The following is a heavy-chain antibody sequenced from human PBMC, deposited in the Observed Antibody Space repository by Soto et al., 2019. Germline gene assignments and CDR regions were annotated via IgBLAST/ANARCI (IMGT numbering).Heavy chain of an antibody. CDR3: ARQRGKILSRQGPYGMDV. CDR2: IYPDDSDT. J-gene: IGHJ6*02. V-gene: IGHV5-51*01. Sequence: EVQLVQSGAEVKKPGESLIISCEGSGYTFSPSWLAWVRQMPGKGLEWMGIIYPDDSDTRYSPSFQGQVTFSADKSIRTAYLQWRSLKASDTAMYYCARQRGKILSRQGPYGMDVWGQGTPVTVSS. D-gene: IGHD2-15*01. CDR1: GYTFSPSW.